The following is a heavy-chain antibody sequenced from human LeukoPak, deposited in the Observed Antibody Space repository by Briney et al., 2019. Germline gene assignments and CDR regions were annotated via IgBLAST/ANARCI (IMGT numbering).Heavy chain of an antibody. V-gene: IGHV1-2*02. CDR1: GYTFTGYY. CDR3: ATGLEWDSGTYLGD. D-gene: IGHD1-26*01. CDR2: INPNSGDT. J-gene: IGHJ4*02. Sequence: GASVKVSCKASGYTFTGYYMHWVRQAPGQGLEWMGWINPNSGDTNYAQKVQGRVSMTRDTSISTAYMDLSDLRSDDNAAYYCATGLEWDSGTYLGDWGQGTLVTVSS.